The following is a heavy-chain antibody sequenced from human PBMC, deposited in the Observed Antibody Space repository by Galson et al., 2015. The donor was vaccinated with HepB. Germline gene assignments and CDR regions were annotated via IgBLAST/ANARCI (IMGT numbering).Heavy chain of an antibody. Sequence: SLRLSCAASQFTFSSHSMHWVRQAPGKGLEWLAVISYDGGTKYYADSVKGRCTVSRDNSKDTLYLQISSLRPEDTAIYYCARDKGGSSGWYLYFQHWGQGPLVTVSS. D-gene: IGHD6-19*01. CDR1: QFTFSSHS. CDR2: ISYDGGTK. V-gene: IGHV3-30-3*01. J-gene: IGHJ1*01. CDR3: ARDKGGSSGWYLYFQH.